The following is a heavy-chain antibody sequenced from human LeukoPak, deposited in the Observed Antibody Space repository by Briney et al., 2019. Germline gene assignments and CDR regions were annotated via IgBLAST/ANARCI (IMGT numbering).Heavy chain of an antibody. CDR1: GGSISSSNW. CDR2: IYHSGST. J-gene: IGHJ4*02. Sequence: SGTLSLTCAVSGGSISSSNWWSWVRQPAGKGLEWIREIYHSGSTNYNPSLKSRVTISVDKSKNQFSLKLSSVTAADTAVYYCARDGAASIPAVPGAYFDYWGQGTLVTVSS. D-gene: IGHD2-2*01. CDR3: ARDGAASIPAVPGAYFDY. V-gene: IGHV4-4*02.